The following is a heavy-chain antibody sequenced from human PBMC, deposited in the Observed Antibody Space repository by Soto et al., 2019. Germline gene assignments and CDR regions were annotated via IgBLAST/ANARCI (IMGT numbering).Heavy chain of an antibody. CDR3: TTTLGVLYYYGMDV. CDR2: IKSKTDGGTT. CDR1: GFTFSNAW. V-gene: IGHV3-15*07. J-gene: IGHJ6*02. Sequence: GGSLRLSCTASGFTFSNAWMNWVRQAPGKGLEWVGRIKSKTDGGTTDYAAPVKGRFTISRDDSKNTLYLQMNSLKTEDTAVYYCTTTLGVLYYYGMDVWGQGTTVTVSS. D-gene: IGHD3-16*01.